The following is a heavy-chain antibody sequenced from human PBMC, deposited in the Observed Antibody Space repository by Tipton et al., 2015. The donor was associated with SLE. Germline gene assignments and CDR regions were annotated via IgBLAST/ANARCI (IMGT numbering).Heavy chain of an antibody. CDR3: AKAGDCSGGSCSSGMDV. D-gene: IGHD2-15*01. V-gene: IGHV3-21*01. CDR1: GFTFSSYR. Sequence: SLRLSCTASGFTFSSYRMNWVRQTPGKGLEWISSISSSTNSINYADSVKGRFTIARDNAKNSLYLQMNSLRAEDTAVYYCAKAGDCSGGSCSSGMDVWGQGTTVTVSS. J-gene: IGHJ6*02. CDR2: ISSSTNSI.